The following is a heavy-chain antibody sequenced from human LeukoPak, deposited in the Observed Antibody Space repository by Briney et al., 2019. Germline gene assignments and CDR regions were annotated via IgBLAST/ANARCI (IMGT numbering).Heavy chain of an antibody. CDR3: ARESWGRWSGYSSFDY. D-gene: IGHD3-3*01. CDR1: GGSISSYY. V-gene: IGHV4-59*01. CDR2: IYYSGST. Sequence: SETLSLTCTVSGGSISSYYWSWIRQPPGKGLEWIGYIYYSGSTNYNPSLKSRVTISVDTSKNQFSLKLSSVTAADTAVYYCARESWGRWSGYSSFDYWGQGTLVTVSS. J-gene: IGHJ4*02.